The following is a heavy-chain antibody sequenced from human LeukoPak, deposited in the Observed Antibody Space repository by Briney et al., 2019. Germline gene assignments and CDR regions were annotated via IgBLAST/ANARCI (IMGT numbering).Heavy chain of an antibody. CDR2: FDPEDGET. Sequence: GASVKVSCKVSGYTLTELSMHWVRQAPGKGLEWMGGFDPEDGETIYAQKFQGRVTMTEDTSTDTAYMELSSLRSEDTAVYYCATSSGYYYWFDPWGQGTLVTVSS. D-gene: IGHD3-22*01. V-gene: IGHV1-24*01. J-gene: IGHJ5*02. CDR1: GYTLTELS. CDR3: ATSSGYYYWFDP.